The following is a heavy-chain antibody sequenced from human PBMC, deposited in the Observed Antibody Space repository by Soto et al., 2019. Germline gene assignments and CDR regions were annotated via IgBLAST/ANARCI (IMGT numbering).Heavy chain of an antibody. D-gene: IGHD4-17*01. Sequence: QLQLQESGSGLVKPSQTLSLTCAVSGGSISSGGYSWSWIRQPPGKGLEWIGYIYHSGSTYYNPSLKSRVTISVDRSMNQFSLKLSSVTAADTAVYSCARAHYGDYGYGMDVWGQGTTVTVSS. CDR1: GGSISSGGYS. CDR3: ARAHYGDYGYGMDV. V-gene: IGHV4-30-2*01. CDR2: IYHSGST. J-gene: IGHJ6*02.